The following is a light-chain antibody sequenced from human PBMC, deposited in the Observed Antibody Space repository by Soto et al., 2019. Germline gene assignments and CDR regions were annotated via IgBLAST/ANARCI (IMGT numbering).Light chain of an antibody. V-gene: IGKV1-5*01. Sequence: DIQMTQSPSTLSASVGDRVTITCRAGQSISSWLAWYQQKPGKAPKVLIYDASTLESGVPSRFSGSGSGTEFTLTISSLQPDDFATYYCQQYHSYSITFGQGTRLEIK. CDR2: DAS. J-gene: IGKJ5*01. CDR3: QQYHSYSIT. CDR1: QSISSW.